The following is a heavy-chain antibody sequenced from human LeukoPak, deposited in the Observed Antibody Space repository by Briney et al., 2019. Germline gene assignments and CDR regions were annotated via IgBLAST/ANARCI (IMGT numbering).Heavy chain of an antibody. V-gene: IGHV3-64*01. CDR1: GFTFSDYA. CDR2: ISTDGSRT. Sequence: GGSLRLSCAASGFTFSDYAIHWVRQTPGKGLEYVSAISTDGSRTFYANSVKGRFTISRDNSKNTLYLQMNSLRAEDTAVYYCAKDPEDIVVVPADYYFDYWGQGTLVTVSS. J-gene: IGHJ4*02. CDR3: AKDPEDIVVVPADYYFDY. D-gene: IGHD2-2*01.